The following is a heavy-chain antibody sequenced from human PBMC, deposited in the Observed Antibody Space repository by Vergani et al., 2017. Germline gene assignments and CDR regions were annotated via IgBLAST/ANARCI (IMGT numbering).Heavy chain of an antibody. CDR3: AKHFRGWGIDY. J-gene: IGHJ4*02. CDR2: IQFDGSNQ. CDR1: GFTLSNYD. V-gene: IGHV3-30*02. D-gene: IGHD3-16*01. Sequence: QVQLVESGGGVVQRGGSLRLSCATSGFTLSNYDMQWIRQGPGKGLEFVAFIQFDGSNQYYADSVKGRFTLSRDFSKNTLYLQMNSLRTEDTGTYYCAKHFRGWGIDYWGQGTQVIVSS.